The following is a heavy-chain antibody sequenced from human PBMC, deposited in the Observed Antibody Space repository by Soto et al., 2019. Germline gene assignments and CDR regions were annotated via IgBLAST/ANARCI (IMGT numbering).Heavy chain of an antibody. CDR3: ARETSDWYA. J-gene: IGHJ4*02. V-gene: IGHV3-53*01. CDR1: GFSVSRHY. Sequence: EVQVVESGGGLIQPGGSLRLSCAASGFSVSRHYMNWVRQAPGKGLEWVSILYRDGSTSYADSVKGRFTISRDNYKNTLYLQMNSLRPEDTAVYYCARETSDWYAWGQGTLVTVSS. D-gene: IGHD3-9*01. CDR2: LYRDGST.